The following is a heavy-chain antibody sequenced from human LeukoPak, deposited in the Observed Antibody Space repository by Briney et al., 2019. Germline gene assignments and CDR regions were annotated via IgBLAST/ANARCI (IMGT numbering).Heavy chain of an antibody. J-gene: IGHJ3*02. CDR3: TRSPRDGYHDSFDI. Sequence: GESLKISCKGSGYSFTTYWIAWVRQMPGEGLEWMGIIYPGDSETRYSPSFQGQVAISADKSITTAYLQWGSLKASDTAMYYCTRSPRDGYHDSFDIWGQGTMVTVFS. D-gene: IGHD5-24*01. V-gene: IGHV5-51*01. CDR1: GYSFTTYW. CDR2: IYPGDSET.